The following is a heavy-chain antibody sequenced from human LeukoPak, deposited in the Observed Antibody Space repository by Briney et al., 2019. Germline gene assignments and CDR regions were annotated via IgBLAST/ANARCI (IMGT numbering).Heavy chain of an antibody. CDR3: AKDDINYRLDP. CDR2: IGYDGSNK. V-gene: IGHV3-30*02. Sequence: PGGSLRLSCAASGFIFSSYGMHWVRQAPGKGLEWVAFIGYDGSNKDSADSVRGRFTISRDNSKNTLFLQMNSLKAEDTAVYYCAKDDINYRLDPWGQGTLVTVSS. D-gene: IGHD4-11*01. CDR1: GFIFSSYG. J-gene: IGHJ5*02.